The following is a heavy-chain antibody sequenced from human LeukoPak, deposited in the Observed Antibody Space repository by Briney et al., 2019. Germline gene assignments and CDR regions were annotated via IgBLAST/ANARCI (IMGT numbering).Heavy chain of an antibody. CDR1: GYSFTSYW. J-gene: IGHJ5*02. D-gene: IGHD5-18*01. CDR3: AKDHSSNWFDP. CDR2: ISSSSSYI. Sequence: GESLKISCKGSGYSFTSYWIGWVRQAPGKGLEWVSSISSSSSYIYYADSVKGRFTISRDNSKNTLYLQMNSLRAEDTAVYYCAKDHSSNWFDPWGQGTLVTVSS. V-gene: IGHV3-21*01.